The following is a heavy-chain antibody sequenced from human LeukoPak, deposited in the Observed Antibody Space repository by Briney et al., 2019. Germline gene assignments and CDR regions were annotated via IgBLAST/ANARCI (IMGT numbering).Heavy chain of an antibody. CDR2: ISYDGSNK. CDR1: GFTFSSYA. V-gene: IGHV3-30*04. D-gene: IGHD3-9*01. CDR3: AKLPYFDWLSYFDY. Sequence: GGSLRLSCAASGFTFSSYAMHWVRQAPGKGLEWVAVISYDGSNKYYADSEKGRFTISRDNSKNTLYLQMNSLRAEDTAVYYCAKLPYFDWLSYFDYWGQGTLVTVSS. J-gene: IGHJ4*02.